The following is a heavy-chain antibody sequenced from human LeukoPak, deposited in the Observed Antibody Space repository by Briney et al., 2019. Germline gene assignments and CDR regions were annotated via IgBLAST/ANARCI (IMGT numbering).Heavy chain of an antibody. D-gene: IGHD3-22*01. J-gene: IGHJ4*02. CDR3: ARAMRYYDSSIDY. V-gene: IGHV3-30*03. CDR2: ISYDGSNK. CDR1: GFTFSSYG. Sequence: GGSLRLSCAASGFTFSSYGMHWVRQAPGKGLEWVAVISYDGSNKYYADSVKGRFTISRDNSKNTLYLQMNSLRAEDTAVYYCARAMRYYDSSIDYWGQGTLVTVSS.